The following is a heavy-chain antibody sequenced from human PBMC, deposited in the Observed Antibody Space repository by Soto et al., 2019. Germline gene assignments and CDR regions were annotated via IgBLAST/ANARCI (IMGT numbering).Heavy chain of an antibody. Sequence: VQLVETGGGLIQPGGSLRLSCAASGFSVGSNYMTWVRQSPGKGLEWVSLIYSNGDTDYADSVKGRFSISRDNFTNTLYLQMNNPRAEDASVYHCARKSDSSPVPEADGVWGRGTLVTVSS. CDR2: IYSNGDT. CDR3: ARKSDSSPVPEADGV. CDR1: GFSVGSNY. D-gene: IGHD2-8*01. J-gene: IGHJ4*02. V-gene: IGHV3-53*02.